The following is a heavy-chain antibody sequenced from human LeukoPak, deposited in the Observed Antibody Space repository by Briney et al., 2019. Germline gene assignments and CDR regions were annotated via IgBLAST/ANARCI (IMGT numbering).Heavy chain of an antibody. J-gene: IGHJ5*02. CDR3: AKDGSIAVAGTYWFDP. CDR1: GCTFSSYA. CDR2: FSGSGGST. Sequence: GGSLRLSWASAGCTFSSYAMSWVRQAPGKGLEWVSAFSGSGGSTYYADSVKGRFTISRDNSKNTLYLQMNSLRAEDTAVYYCAKDGSIAVAGTYWFDPWGQGTLVTVSS. D-gene: IGHD6-19*01. V-gene: IGHV3-23*01.